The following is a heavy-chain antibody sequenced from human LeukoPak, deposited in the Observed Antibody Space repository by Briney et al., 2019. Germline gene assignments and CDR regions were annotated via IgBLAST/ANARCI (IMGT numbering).Heavy chain of an antibody. J-gene: IGHJ3*02. D-gene: IGHD4-23*01. CDR2: IYNTNTGST. CDR3: ARGALLYAGNPHDGFDI. Sequence: SETLSLTCTVSGASISNYYWSWIRQPPGEVLEWIGYIYNTNTGSTNNNLSLKSRVTISVDTSENQFSLKVSSVTAADTAFYYCARGALLYAGNPHDGFDIWGQGTMVTVSS. V-gene: IGHV4-59*12. CDR1: GASISNYY.